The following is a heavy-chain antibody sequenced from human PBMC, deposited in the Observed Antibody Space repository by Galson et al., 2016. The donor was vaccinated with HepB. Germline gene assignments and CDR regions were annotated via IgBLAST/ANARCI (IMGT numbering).Heavy chain of an antibody. J-gene: IGHJ4*02. CDR1: GFSFSTSG. CDR2: ITNSGGAT. CDR3: GKHGGFDY. Sequence: SLRLSCAASGFSFSTSGMSWVRQTPGRGLEWVSGITNSGGATHYADSVKDRFTISRDNSKNTLYLYMSSLRAGDTAVYYCGKHGGFDYWGQGALVTVSS. D-gene: IGHD3-16*01. V-gene: IGHV3-23*01.